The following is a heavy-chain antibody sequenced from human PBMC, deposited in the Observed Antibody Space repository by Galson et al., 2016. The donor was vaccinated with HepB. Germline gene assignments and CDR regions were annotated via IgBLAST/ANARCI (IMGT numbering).Heavy chain of an antibody. D-gene: IGHD5-18*01. CDR1: GFTFSLYG. V-gene: IGHV3-30*18. CDR2: ISYDGSNE. CDR3: AKDKFDTAMLWEY. Sequence: SLRLSCAASGFTFSLYGMHWVRQAPGKGLEWVAVISYDGSNEYYADSVKGRFTISRDNSKNTLYLRMNSLKTEDTAVYYCAKDKFDTAMLWEYWGQGTLVTVSS. J-gene: IGHJ4*02.